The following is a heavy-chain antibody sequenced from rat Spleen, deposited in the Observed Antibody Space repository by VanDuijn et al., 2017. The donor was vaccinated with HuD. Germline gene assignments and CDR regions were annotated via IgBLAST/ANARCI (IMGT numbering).Heavy chain of an antibody. J-gene: IGHJ4*01. D-gene: IGHD1-2*01. CDR1: GFTFSGYW. Sequence: EVQLVETGGGLVQPGRSLQLSCVASGFTFSGYWMYWIRQAPGEGLEWISFISPDGGTTYYPDSVKGRFTISSDNAENTVYLQMNSLRSEDTATYYCAKDMNYYSTYPFYVMGDWGQGASVTVSS. CDR2: ISPDGGTT. CDR3: AKDMNYYSTYPFYVMGD. V-gene: IGHV5-58*01.